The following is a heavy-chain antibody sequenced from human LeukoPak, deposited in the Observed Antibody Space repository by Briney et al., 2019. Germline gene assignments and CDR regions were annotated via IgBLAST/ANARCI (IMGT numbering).Heavy chain of an antibody. D-gene: IGHD6-19*01. CDR2: IKQDGSEK. V-gene: IGHV3-7*01. J-gene: IGHJ4*02. Sequence: GGSLTLSCAASGFTFSSFWLSWIRQAPGKGLEWVANIKQDGSEKYYVDSVKGRFTISRDNAKNSLYLQMNSLRAEDTAVYYCARPEAVAGTHYFDYWGQGTLVTVSS. CDR3: ARPEAVAGTHYFDY. CDR1: GFTFSSFW.